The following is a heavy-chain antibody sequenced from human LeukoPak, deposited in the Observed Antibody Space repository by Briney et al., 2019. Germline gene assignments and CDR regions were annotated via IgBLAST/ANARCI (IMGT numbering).Heavy chain of an antibody. J-gene: IGHJ6*03. CDR1: GGTFSSYA. CDR2: IIPIFGTA. Sequence: SVKVSCRASGGTFSSYAISCVRQAPGQGLEWMGRIIPIFGTANYAQKFQGRVTITTDESTSTAYMELSSLRSEDTAVYYCARGALYYGVSPRYYYMDVWGKGTTVTVSS. V-gene: IGHV1-69*05. CDR3: ARGALYYGVSPRYYYMDV. D-gene: IGHD4-17*01.